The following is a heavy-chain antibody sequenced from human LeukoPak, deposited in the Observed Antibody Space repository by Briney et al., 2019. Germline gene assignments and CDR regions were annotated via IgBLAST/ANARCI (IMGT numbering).Heavy chain of an antibody. Sequence: SETLSLTCTVSGGSLSSYYWSWIRQPPGKGLEWIGYIYYSGSTNYNPSLKSRVTISVDTSKNQFSLKLSSVTAADTAVYYCARHSSGWPRFDYWGQGTLVTVSS. CDR3: ARHSSGWPRFDY. CDR1: GGSLSSYY. CDR2: IYYSGST. D-gene: IGHD6-19*01. J-gene: IGHJ4*02. V-gene: IGHV4-59*08.